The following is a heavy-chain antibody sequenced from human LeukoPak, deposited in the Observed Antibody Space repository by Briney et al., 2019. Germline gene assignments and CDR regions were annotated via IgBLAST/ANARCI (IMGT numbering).Heavy chain of an antibody. CDR1: GGSISSYY. Sequence: PSETLSLTCTVSGGSISSYYWSWIRQPPGKGLEWIGYIYYSGSTNYNPSLKSRVTISVDTSKNQFSLKLSSVTAADTAVYYCVRLLTDDHYYYYGMDVWGQGTTVTVSS. CDR3: VRLLTDDHYYYYGMDV. CDR2: IYYSGST. D-gene: IGHD1-1*01. J-gene: IGHJ6*02. V-gene: IGHV4-59*08.